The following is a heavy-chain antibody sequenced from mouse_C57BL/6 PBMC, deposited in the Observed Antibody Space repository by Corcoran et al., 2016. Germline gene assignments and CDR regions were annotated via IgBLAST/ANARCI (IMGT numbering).Heavy chain of an antibody. Sequence: DVQLQESGPGLVKPSQSLSLTCSVTGYSITSGYYWNWIRQFPGNKLEWMGYISYDGSNNYNPSLKNRISITRDTSKNQFFLKLNSVTTEDTATYYCARGEVPLYCYFDYWGQGTTLTVSS. D-gene: IGHD2-12*01. V-gene: IGHV3-6*01. CDR2: ISYDGSN. CDR3: ARGEVPLYCYFDY. J-gene: IGHJ2*01. CDR1: GYSITSGYY.